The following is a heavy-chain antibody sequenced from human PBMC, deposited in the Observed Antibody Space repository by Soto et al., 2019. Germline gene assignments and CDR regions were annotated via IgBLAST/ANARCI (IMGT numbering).Heavy chain of an antibody. Sequence: WGSLRLSCAASGFTFSNYAMNWVRQAPGKGLEWVSTISGRGGSTYYADSVKGRFTISRDNSKNILYLQMNSLRAEDTAVYYCAKATMTLVVIRLDSWGQGTLVTVSS. D-gene: IGHD3-22*01. CDR1: GFTFSNYA. CDR3: AKATMTLVVIRLDS. V-gene: IGHV3-23*01. CDR2: ISGRGGST. J-gene: IGHJ4*02.